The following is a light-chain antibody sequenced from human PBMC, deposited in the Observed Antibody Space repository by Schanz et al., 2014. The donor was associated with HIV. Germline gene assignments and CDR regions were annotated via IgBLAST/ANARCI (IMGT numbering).Light chain of an antibody. V-gene: IGLV2-14*03. CDR1: SRDAGGYNY. CDR3: CSFTSRRTL. CDR2: DVS. J-gene: IGLJ2*01. Sequence: QSALTQPASVSGSPGQSITISCTGTSRDAGGYNYVSWYQHHPGKAPKLMIYDVSNRPSGASNRFSGSRSGDMASLIISGLQPDDEADYYCCSFTSRRTLFGGGTKLTVL.